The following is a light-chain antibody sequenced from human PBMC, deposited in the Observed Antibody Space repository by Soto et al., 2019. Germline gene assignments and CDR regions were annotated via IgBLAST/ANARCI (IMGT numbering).Light chain of an antibody. Sequence: DIQMTQSPSSLSASVGDRVTITCQASQDVGNFLNWYQQRPGKAPYLLIYDASNLDSGVSSRFSGSGSGRDFSFTITSLQPDDVATYFCQQYGSLPITFGQGTRLRL. CDR1: QDVGNF. CDR2: DAS. CDR3: QQYGSLPIT. V-gene: IGKV1-33*01. J-gene: IGKJ5*01.